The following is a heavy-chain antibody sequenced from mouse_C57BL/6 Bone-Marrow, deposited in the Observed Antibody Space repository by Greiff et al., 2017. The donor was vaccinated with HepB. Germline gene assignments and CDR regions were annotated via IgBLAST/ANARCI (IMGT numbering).Heavy chain of an antibody. CDR3: ASYYGSSYRYFDV. J-gene: IGHJ1*03. CDR1: GYTFTSYG. CDR2: IYPRSGNT. V-gene: IGHV1-81*01. D-gene: IGHD1-1*01. Sequence: VQLKESGAELARPGASVKLSCKASGYTFTSYGISWVKQRTGQGLEWIGEIYPRSGNTYYNEKFKGKATLTADKSSSTAYMELRSLTSEDSAVYFCASYYGSSYRYFDVWGTGTTVTVSS.